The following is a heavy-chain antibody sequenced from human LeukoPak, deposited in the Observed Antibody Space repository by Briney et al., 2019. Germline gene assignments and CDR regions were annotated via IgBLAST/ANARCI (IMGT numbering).Heavy chain of an antibody. CDR2: IHYSGST. V-gene: IGHV4-31*03. D-gene: IGHD6-13*01. CDR1: GGSISSGYYY. CDR3: ARDGIAATGSLFDY. J-gene: IGHJ4*02. Sequence: SETLSLTCTVSGGSISSGYYYWNWIRQHPGKGLEWIGFIHYSGSTYYNPSLRSRVTISIDTSKNQFSLNLSSVTAADTAVYYCARDGIAATGSLFDYWGREPWSPSPQ.